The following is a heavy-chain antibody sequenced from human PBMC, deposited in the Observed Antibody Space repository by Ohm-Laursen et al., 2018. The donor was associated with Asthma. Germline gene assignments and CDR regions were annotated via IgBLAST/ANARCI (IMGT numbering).Heavy chain of an antibody. CDR2: MSYDGSHK. D-gene: IGHD5-18*01. Sequence: SLRLSCAASGFTFSSYAMSWVRQAPGKGLEWVAVMSYDGSHKYHADSVKGRFTISRDNSKNTLYLQMNSLRAEDTAVYYCARDKSGYRLDYWGQGTLVTVSS. V-gene: IGHV3-30*04. CDR3: ARDKSGYRLDY. CDR1: GFTFSSYA. J-gene: IGHJ4*02.